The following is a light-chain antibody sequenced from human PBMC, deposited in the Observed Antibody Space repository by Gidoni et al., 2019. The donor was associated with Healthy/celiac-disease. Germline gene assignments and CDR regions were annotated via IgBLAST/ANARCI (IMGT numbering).Light chain of an antibody. Sequence: EIVLTQSPATLSLSPGERATLSCRASQSVSSYLAWYQQKPGQAPRLLIYDASNRATGIPARFSGSGSGTAFTLPISSLEPEDFAVYYCQQRSNWPTTCGGGTKVEIK. V-gene: IGKV3-11*01. CDR2: DAS. CDR1: QSVSSY. J-gene: IGKJ4*01. CDR3: QQRSNWPTT.